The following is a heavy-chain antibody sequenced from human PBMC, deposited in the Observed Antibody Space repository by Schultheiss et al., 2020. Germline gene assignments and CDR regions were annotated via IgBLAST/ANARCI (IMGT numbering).Heavy chain of an antibody. CDR3: AREANSGLNLLHQKSDDY. D-gene: IGHD1-26*01. J-gene: IGHJ4*02. CDR2: ISSNGGST. CDR1: GFTFSSYA. Sequence: GGSLRLSCSASGFTFSSYAMHWVRQAPGKGLEYVSAISSNGGSTYYADSVKGRFTISRDNSKNTLYLQMNSLRAEDTAVYYCAREANSGLNLLHQKSDDYWGQGTLVTVSA. V-gene: IGHV3-64*04.